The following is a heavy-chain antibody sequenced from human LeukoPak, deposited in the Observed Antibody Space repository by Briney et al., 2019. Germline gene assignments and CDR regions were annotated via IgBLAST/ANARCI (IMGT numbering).Heavy chain of an antibody. D-gene: IGHD3-10*01. J-gene: IGHJ3*02. V-gene: IGHV3-7*01. Sequence: GGSLRLSCAASGFTFSSYWMSWVRRAPGKGLEWVANIKQDGSEKYYVDSVKGRFTISRDNAKNSLYLQMNSLRAEDAAVYYCARDHPMVRGVILQAFDIWGQGTMVTVSS. CDR3: ARDHPMVRGVILQAFDI. CDR2: IKQDGSEK. CDR1: GFTFSSYW.